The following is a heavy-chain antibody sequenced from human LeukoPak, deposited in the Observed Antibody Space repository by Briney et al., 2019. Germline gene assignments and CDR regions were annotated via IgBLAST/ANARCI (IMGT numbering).Heavy chain of an antibody. J-gene: IGHJ4*02. CDR1: GFPFSSYV. CDR3: AKDAVGGTAYYFDN. CDR2: ISSSGDT. D-gene: IGHD1-26*01. V-gene: IGHV3-23*01. Sequence: GGSLRLSCAASGFPFSSYVMSWVRQAPGKGLEWVSAISSSGDTYYAGSVKGRFTISRDNSKNTLYLQINSLRAEDTAVYYCAKDAVGGTAYYFDNWGQGALVTVSS.